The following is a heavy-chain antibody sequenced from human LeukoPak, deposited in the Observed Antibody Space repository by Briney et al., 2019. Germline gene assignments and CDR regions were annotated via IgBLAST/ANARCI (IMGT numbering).Heavy chain of an antibody. D-gene: IGHD3-16*01. CDR1: GYTFTSYD. V-gene: IGHV1-8*03. CDR2: MNPNSGNT. J-gene: IGHJ4*02. Sequence: ASVKVSCKASGYTFTSYDINWVRQATGQGLEWMGWMNPNSGNTGYAQKFQGRVTITRNTSISTAYMELSSLRSEDTAVYYCARGMISGGDFDYWGQGTLVTVSS. CDR3: ARGMISGGDFDY.